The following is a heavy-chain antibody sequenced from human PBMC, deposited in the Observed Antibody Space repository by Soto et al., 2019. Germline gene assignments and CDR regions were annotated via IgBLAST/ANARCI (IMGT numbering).Heavy chain of an antibody. CDR1: GFTVSSNY. V-gene: IGHV3-53*01. CDR2: IYSGGTT. CDR3: VRGYYGSGSYRYAFDI. D-gene: IGHD3-10*01. Sequence: GGSLRLSCAASGFTVSSNYMSWVRQAPGKGLEWVSVIYSGGTTYHADSVKGRLTISRDNSKNTLYLQMNSLRADDTAVYYCVRGYYGSGSYRYAFDIWGQGTMVTVSS. J-gene: IGHJ3*02.